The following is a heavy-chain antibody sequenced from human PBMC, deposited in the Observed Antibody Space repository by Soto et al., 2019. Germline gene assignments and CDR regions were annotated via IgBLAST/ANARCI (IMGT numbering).Heavy chain of an antibody. CDR3: ARDPNGDYIGAFDF. CDR2: ISVSGGTI. V-gene: IGHV3-23*01. D-gene: IGHD4-17*01. CDR1: GFTFSSYA. J-gene: IGHJ3*01. Sequence: VQVLDSGGILVQPGGSLRVSCATSGFTFSSYAMTWVRQAPGKGLEWVSSISVSGGTIHYADSAKGRFTISRDNSKNTLYLQMNSLRVEDTAVYYCARDPNGDYIGAFDFWGQGTMVTVSS.